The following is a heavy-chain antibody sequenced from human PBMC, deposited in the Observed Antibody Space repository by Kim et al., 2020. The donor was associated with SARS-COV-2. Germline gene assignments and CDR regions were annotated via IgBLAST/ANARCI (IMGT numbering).Heavy chain of an antibody. CDR2: IYHSGST. D-gene: IGHD3-10*01. CDR1: GYSISSGYY. Sequence: SETLSLTCTVSGYSISSGYYWGWIRQPPGKGLEWIGSIYHSGSTYYNPSLKSRVTISVDTSKNQFSLKLSSVTAADTAVYYCARGGLWFGELKRFDPWGQGTLVTVSS. J-gene: IGHJ5*02. V-gene: IGHV4-38-2*02. CDR3: ARGGLWFGELKRFDP.